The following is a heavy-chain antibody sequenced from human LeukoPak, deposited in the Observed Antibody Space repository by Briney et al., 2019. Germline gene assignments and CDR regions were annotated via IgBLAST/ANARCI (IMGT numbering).Heavy chain of an antibody. D-gene: IGHD3-22*01. CDR2: ISGSGGST. V-gene: IGHV3-23*01. J-gene: IGHJ4*02. CDR1: GFTFSSYA. Sequence: GGSLRLSCAASGFTFSSYAMSWVRQAPGKGLEWVSAISGSGGSTYYADSVKGRFTISRDNSKNTLYLQMNSLRAEDTAVYYCAKDHYYDSSGPPAYFDSWGRGPLVTVPS. CDR3: AKDHYYDSSGPPAYFDS.